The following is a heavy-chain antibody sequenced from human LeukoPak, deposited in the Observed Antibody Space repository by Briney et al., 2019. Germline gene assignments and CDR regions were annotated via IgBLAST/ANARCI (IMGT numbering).Heavy chain of an antibody. Sequence: PGGSLRLSCAVSGFTFSNYAMNWVRQAPGKGLEWVSGISGSGGGRNHADSAQGRLTISRDNSKNTLDLQMNSLRGDDTAVYYCARSSRVTFGGVIDNWGQGTLVTVSS. J-gene: IGHJ4*02. CDR3: ARSSRVTFGGVIDN. D-gene: IGHD3-16*02. V-gene: IGHV3-23*01. CDR1: GFTFSNYA. CDR2: ISGSGGGR.